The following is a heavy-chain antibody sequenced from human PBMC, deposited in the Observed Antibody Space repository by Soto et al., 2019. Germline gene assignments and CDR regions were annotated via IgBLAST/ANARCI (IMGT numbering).Heavy chain of an antibody. Sequence: ASVKVSCKASGYTFTSYAMHWVRQAPGQRLEWMGWINAGNGNTKYSQKFQGRVTITADKSTSTAYMELSSLRSEDTAVYYCARERRLQFGMNVWGPGPMVTGSS. D-gene: IGHD5-12*01. CDR1: GYTFTSYA. CDR2: INAGNGNT. V-gene: IGHV1-3*01. J-gene: IGHJ6*02. CDR3: ARERRLQFGMNV.